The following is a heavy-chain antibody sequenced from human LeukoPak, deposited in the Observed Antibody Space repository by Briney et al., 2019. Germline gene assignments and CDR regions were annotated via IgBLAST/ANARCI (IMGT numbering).Heavy chain of an antibody. Sequence: ASVKVSYKASGYTFTSYGISWVRQAPGQGLEWMGWISAYNGNTNYAQKLQGRVTMTTDTSTSTAYMELRSLRSDDTAVYYCAREITMVRGVPLYYFDYWGQGTLVTVSS. J-gene: IGHJ4*02. CDR1: GYTFTSYG. CDR2: ISAYNGNT. D-gene: IGHD3-10*01. CDR3: AREITMVRGVPLYYFDY. V-gene: IGHV1-18*04.